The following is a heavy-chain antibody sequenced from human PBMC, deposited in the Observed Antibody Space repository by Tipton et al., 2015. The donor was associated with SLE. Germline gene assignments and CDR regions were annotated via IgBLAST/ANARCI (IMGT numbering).Heavy chain of an antibody. V-gene: IGHV4-31*02. J-gene: IGHJ4*02. CDR2: IYYSGST. Sequence: LRLSCTVYGGSLSGHWWSWIRQSPGKGLEWVGYIYYSGSTYYNPSLKSRVTISVDTSKNQFSLKLSSVTAADTAVYYCARGLGGITIFGVVITPDYWGQGTLVTVSS. D-gene: IGHD3-3*01. CDR1: GGSLSGHW. CDR3: ARGLGGITIFGVVITPDY.